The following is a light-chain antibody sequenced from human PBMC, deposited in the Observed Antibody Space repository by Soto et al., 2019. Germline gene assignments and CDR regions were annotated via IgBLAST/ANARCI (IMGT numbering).Light chain of an antibody. CDR1: SSDVCDYNY. J-gene: IGLJ1*01. CDR3: CSFAGTYSLDV. CDR2: DVS. Sequence: QSALTQPRSVSGSPGQSVTISCTGTSSDVCDYNYVSWYQQHPGKAPKLMIYDVSKRPSGVPDRLSGSKSGNTASLAISGLQAEDEADYYCCSFAGTYSLDVFGTGTKVTVL. V-gene: IGLV2-11*01.